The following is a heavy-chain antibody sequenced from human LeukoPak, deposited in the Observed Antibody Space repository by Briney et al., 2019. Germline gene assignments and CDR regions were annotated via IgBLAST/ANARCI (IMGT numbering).Heavy chain of an antibody. CDR3: ARAHLTYYYGSGSSTYHWFDP. CDR2: IYHSGST. J-gene: IGHJ5*02. Sequence: SETLSLTCTVSGYSISSGYYWGWIRQPPGQGLEGIGSIYHSGSTYYNPSLKSRVTISVDTSKNQFSLKLSSVTAADTAVYYCARAHLTYYYGSGSSTYHWFDPWGQGTLVTVSS. V-gene: IGHV4-38-2*02. D-gene: IGHD3-10*01. CDR1: GYSISSGYY.